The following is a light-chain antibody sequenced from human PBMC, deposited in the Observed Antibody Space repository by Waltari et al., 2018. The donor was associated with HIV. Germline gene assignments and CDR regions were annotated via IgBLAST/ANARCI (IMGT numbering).Light chain of an antibody. CDR2: EVS. CDR3: MQSIELPPWT. CDR1: QSLLHSDGRTY. J-gene: IGKJ2*02. Sequence: IVMTQTPPSLSVAPGQPASITCKSSQSLLHSDGRTYLSCYLQRPGQPPHVLIYEVSNRFSGVPDRFSGSGSGTDFTLKISRVEAADAGVYYCMQSIELPPWTFGQGTKLEIK. V-gene: IGKV2D-29*01.